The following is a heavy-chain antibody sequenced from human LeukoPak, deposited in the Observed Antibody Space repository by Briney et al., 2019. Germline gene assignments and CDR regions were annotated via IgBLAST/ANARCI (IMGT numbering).Heavy chain of an antibody. V-gene: IGHV3-53*01. D-gene: IGHD5-24*01. Sequence: PGGSLRLSCAVSGFSVTNNYMSWVRQAPGKGLEWVSVFYVGGATYYADSVKGRFTISGDNSENTLYLQMKSLRAEDTAVYYCARGDGYNFFDYWGQGTLVTVSS. CDR2: FYVGGAT. CDR1: GFSVTNNY. J-gene: IGHJ4*02. CDR3: ARGDGYNFFDY.